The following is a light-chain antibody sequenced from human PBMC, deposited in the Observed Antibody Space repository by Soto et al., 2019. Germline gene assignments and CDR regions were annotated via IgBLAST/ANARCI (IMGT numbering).Light chain of an antibody. V-gene: IGKV1-5*03. Sequence: DIQMTQSPSTLSASVGDRVTITCRANQSLNDWLAWFQQKPGKAPNLLIYKVSNLESGVPSRFSGSGSGTEFTLTISSLQPDDFATYYCQQYNGYSWAFGQGTKVEIK. J-gene: IGKJ1*01. CDR3: QQYNGYSWA. CDR1: QSLNDW. CDR2: KVS.